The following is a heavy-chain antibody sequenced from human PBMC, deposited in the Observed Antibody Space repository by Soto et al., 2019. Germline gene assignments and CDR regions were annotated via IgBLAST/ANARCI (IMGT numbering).Heavy chain of an antibody. J-gene: IGHJ6*02. CDR3: AKGGTIFGVAPQYYGMDV. CDR1: GFTFSSYA. Sequence: PGGSLRLSCAASGFTFSSYAMSWVRQAPGKGLEWVSAISGSGGSTYYADSVKGRFTISRDNSKNTLYLQMNSLRAEDTAVYYCAKGGTIFGVAPQYYGMDVWGQGTTVTVSS. CDR2: ISGSGGST. V-gene: IGHV3-23*01. D-gene: IGHD3-3*01.